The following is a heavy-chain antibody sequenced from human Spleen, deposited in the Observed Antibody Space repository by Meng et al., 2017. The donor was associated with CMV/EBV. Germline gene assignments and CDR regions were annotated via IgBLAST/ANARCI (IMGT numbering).Heavy chain of an antibody. CDR1: GYTFTGNQ. D-gene: IGHD3-22*01. J-gene: IGHJ6*02. CDR2: ISAYNGNT. V-gene: IGHV1-18*04. CDR3: ARDGPLGTMIVVVIPYRRNYGMDV. Sequence: ASVKVSCKASGYTFTGNQIHWVRQAPGQGLEWMGWISAYNGNTNYAQKLQGRVTMTTDTSTSTAYMELRSLRSDDTAVYYCARDGPLGTMIVVVIPYRRNYGMDVWGQGTTVTVSS.